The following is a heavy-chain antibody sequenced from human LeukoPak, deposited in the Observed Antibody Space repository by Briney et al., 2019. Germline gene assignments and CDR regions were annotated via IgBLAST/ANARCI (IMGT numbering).Heavy chain of an antibody. J-gene: IGHJ4*02. CDR2: IYYSGST. CDR1: GGSISSGGYY. CDR3: ARDRGSGWYVN. Sequence: SETQTLTCTVSGGSISSGGYYWSWIRQHPGKGLEWIGYIYYSGSTYYNPSLKSRVTISVDTSKNQFSLKLSSVTAADTAVYYCARDRGSGWYVNWGQGTLVTVSS. D-gene: IGHD6-19*01. V-gene: IGHV4-31*03.